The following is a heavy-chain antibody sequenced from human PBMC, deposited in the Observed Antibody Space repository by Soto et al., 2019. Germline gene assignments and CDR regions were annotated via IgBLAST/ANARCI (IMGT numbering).Heavy chain of an antibody. D-gene: IGHD6-13*01. CDR2: ISSSGSTI. CDR3: ARKASIAAAGRTEIKGWFDP. J-gene: IGHJ5*02. V-gene: IGHV3-48*03. Sequence: GGSLRLSCAASGFTFSSYEMNWVRQAPGKGLKWVSYISSSGSTIYYADSVKGRFTISRDNAKNSLYLQMNSLRAEDTAVYYCARKASIAAAGRTEIKGWFDPWGQGTLVTVSS. CDR1: GFTFSSYE.